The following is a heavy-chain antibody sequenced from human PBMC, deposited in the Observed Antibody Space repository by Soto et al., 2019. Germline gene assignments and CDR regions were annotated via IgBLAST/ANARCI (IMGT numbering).Heavy chain of an antibody. CDR2: IYSGGST. D-gene: IGHD2-21*01. Sequence: GGSLRLSCAASGFTVSSNYMSWVRQAPGKGLEWVSVIYSGGSTYYADSVKGRFTISRDNSKSLLYLHMNSLRAEDTAVYYCVRDMQLWRLDSWGQGTLVTVSS. CDR1: GFTVSSNY. CDR3: VRDMQLWRLDS. J-gene: IGHJ4*02. V-gene: IGHV3-53*01.